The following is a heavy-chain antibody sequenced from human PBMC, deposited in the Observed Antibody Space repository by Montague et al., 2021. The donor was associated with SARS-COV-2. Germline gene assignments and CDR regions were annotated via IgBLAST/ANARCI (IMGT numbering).Heavy chain of an antibody. CDR2: VDQSGNT. Sequence: SETLSLTCAVYGGSFRNYYWSWIRQSQGKGMEWIGEVDQSGNTNYNPSPKSRVTISADIYKNQYDVKLASATAADTGIYYCARGKLDFPMGVLGASSRTYFDSWGQGTPVTVSS. D-gene: IGHD1-26*01. V-gene: IGHV4-34*01. CDR1: GGSFRNYY. J-gene: IGHJ4*01. CDR3: ARGKLDFPMGVLGASSRTYFDS.